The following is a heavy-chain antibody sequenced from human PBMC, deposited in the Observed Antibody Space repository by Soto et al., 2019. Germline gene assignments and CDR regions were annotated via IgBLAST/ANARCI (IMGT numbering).Heavy chain of an antibody. CDR1: GFTFSSYG. J-gene: IGHJ4*02. Sequence: GGSLRLSCAASGFTFSSYGMHWVRQAPGKGLEWVAGISYDGSNKYYADSVKGRFTISRDNSKNTLYLQMNSLRGDDTAVYYCARENYYDTSGLDYWGQGTLVTVSS. CDR2: ISYDGSNK. V-gene: IGHV3-33*08. CDR3: ARENYYDTSGLDY. D-gene: IGHD3-22*01.